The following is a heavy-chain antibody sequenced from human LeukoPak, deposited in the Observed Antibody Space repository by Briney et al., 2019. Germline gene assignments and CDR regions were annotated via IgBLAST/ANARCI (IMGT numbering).Heavy chain of an antibody. V-gene: IGHV4-59*01. CDR2: IYYSGST. CDR3: ARVDTATYDAFDI. CDR1: GGSISSYY. Sequence: SETLSLTCTVSGGSISSYYWSWIRQPPGKGLEWIGYIYYSGSTNYNPSLKSRVTISVDTSKNQFSLKLSSVTAADTAVYYCARVDTATYDAFDIWGQGTMVTVFS. D-gene: IGHD5-18*01. J-gene: IGHJ3*02.